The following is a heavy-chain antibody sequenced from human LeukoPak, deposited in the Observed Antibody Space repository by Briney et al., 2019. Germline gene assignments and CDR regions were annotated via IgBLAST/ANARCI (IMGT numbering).Heavy chain of an antibody. CDR1: GGSFSGYY. V-gene: IGHV4-34*01. Sequence: PSETLSLTCAVYGGSFSGYYCSWIRQPPGKGLEWIGEINHSGSTNHNPSLKSRVTISVDTSKNQFSLKLSSVTAADTAVYYCARVSAPYYYGSGSYPNWFDPWGQGTLVTVSS. CDR3: ARVSAPYYYGSGSYPNWFDP. J-gene: IGHJ5*02. CDR2: INHSGST. D-gene: IGHD3-10*01.